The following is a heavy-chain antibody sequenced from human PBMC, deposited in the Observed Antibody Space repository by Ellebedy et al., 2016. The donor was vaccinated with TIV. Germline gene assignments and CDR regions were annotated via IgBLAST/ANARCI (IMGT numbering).Heavy chain of an antibody. CDR2: IIPILGIA. D-gene: IGHD6-19*01. V-gene: IGHV1-69*04. Sequence: AASVKVSCKASGGTFSRHVISWVRQAPGQGLEWMGRIIPILGIANYAQKFQGRVTITADKSTSTAYMELSSLRSEDTAVYSFAREPSGVGWYDSSWFDPWGQGTLVTVSS. CDR1: GGTFSRHV. CDR3: AREPSGVGWYDSSWFDP. J-gene: IGHJ5*02.